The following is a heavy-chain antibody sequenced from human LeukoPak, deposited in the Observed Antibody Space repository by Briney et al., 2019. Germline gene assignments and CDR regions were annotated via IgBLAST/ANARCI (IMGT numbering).Heavy chain of an antibody. J-gene: IGHJ4*02. CDR3: ARVGYYASGPFSYFDY. CDR1: GYTYSGYA. D-gene: IGHD3-10*01. CDR2: ISYDGSNE. V-gene: IGHV3-30-3*01. Sequence: GGSLRLSCAASGYTYSGYAMHWVRQAPGKGLEWVAVISYDGSNEYYADSVKGRFTISRDNSKNTLYLQMNSLSVEDTAVYYCARVGYYASGPFSYFDYWGQGTLVTVSS.